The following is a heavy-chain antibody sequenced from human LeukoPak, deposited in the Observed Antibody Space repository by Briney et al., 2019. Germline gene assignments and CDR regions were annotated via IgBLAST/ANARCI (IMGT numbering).Heavy chain of an antibody. Sequence: SETLSLTCAVYGGSFSGYYWSWIRQPPGKGLEWIGEINHSGSTNYNPSLKSRVTISVDTSKNQFSLKLSSVTAADTAVYYCARIWFGEYHIDYWGRGTLVTVSS. D-gene: IGHD3-10*01. CDR2: INHSGST. V-gene: IGHV4-34*01. CDR3: ARIWFGEYHIDY. CDR1: GGSFSGYY. J-gene: IGHJ4*02.